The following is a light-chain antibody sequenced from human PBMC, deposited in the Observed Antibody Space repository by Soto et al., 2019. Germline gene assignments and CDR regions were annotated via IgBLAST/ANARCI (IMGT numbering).Light chain of an antibody. V-gene: IGLV3-21*02. Sequence: SYELTQPPSVSVAPGQTARITWGGNNIGIKRVYWYQQKAGQAPVLVIYDDTDRPSGIPERFSGSKSGNTATLTISKVEAGDEADYYCQVWDSSINEVVFGGGTKLTVL. CDR3: QVWDSSINEVV. CDR1: NIGIKR. CDR2: DDT. J-gene: IGLJ2*01.